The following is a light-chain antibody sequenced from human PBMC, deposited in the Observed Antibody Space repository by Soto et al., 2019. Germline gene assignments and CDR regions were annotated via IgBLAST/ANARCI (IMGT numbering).Light chain of an antibody. V-gene: IGKV4-1*01. CDR3: QQYYGTLGT. CDR2: WAS. CDR1: QSVLYSSNNKNY. Sequence: DIVLTQSPDSLAVSLGERATINCKSSQSVLYSSNNKNYLAWYQQKPGQPPKLLIYWASTRESGVPDRFSGSGSGTDFTLTISSLQAEDVAVYYCQQYYGTLGTFGQGTKVEIK. J-gene: IGKJ1*01.